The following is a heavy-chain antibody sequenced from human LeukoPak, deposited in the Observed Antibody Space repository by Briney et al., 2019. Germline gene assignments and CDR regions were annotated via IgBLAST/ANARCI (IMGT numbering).Heavy chain of an antibody. Sequence: ASVKVSCKASGDTFSSSAISSVRQAPGQGLEWMGGIIPIFGIAKYAKKFQGRVTDTADESTSTAYMELSSLRSEDTAVYYCARGLITMVRGVIIKGEYYYMDVWGKGTTVTVSS. D-gene: IGHD3-10*01. CDR1: GDTFSSSA. CDR2: IIPIFGIA. J-gene: IGHJ6*03. CDR3: ARGLITMVRGVIIKGEYYYMDV. V-gene: IGHV1-69*13.